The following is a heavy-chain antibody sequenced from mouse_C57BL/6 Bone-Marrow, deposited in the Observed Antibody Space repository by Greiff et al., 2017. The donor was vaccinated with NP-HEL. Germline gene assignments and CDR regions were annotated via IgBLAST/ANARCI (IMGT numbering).Heavy chain of an antibody. CDR2: IYPGSGST. Sequence: QVQLQQPGAELVKPGASVKMSCKASGYTFTSYWITWVKQRPGQGLEWIGDIYPGSGSTNYNEKFKSKSTLTVDTSSSTAYMQLSSLTSEDSAVDYYARAIGTTIVQGYYFDYWGQGTTLTVSS. J-gene: IGHJ2*01. CDR3: ARAIGTTIVQGYYFDY. CDR1: GYTFTSYW. V-gene: IGHV1-55*01. D-gene: IGHD1-1*01.